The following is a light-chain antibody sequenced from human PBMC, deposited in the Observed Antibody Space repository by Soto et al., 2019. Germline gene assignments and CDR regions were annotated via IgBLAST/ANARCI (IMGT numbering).Light chain of an antibody. J-gene: IGKJ1*01. Sequence: ETVLTQSPGTLSLSPGERATLSCRASQTIRSNYLAWYRQTPGQAPRLLIYGASNRATGIADRVSGSGSGTDFTLIISRLEPEDFALYYCPQYGSSPWTFGQGTKVEIK. V-gene: IGKV3-20*01. CDR3: PQYGSSPWT. CDR1: QTIRSNY. CDR2: GAS.